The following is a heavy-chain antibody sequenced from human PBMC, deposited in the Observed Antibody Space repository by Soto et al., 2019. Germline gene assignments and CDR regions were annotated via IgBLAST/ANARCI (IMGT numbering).Heavy chain of an antibody. CDR1: GYTFTSYA. Sequence: QVQLVQSGAEVKKPGASVKVSCKASGYTFTSYAMHWVRQAPGQRLEWMGWINVGNGNTKYSQKFQGRVTITRDTSASTAYMELSSLRSEDTAVYYCARGGSVYWYFDLWGRGTLVTVSS. D-gene: IGHD1-26*01. J-gene: IGHJ2*01. CDR3: ARGGSVYWYFDL. V-gene: IGHV1-3*01. CDR2: INVGNGNT.